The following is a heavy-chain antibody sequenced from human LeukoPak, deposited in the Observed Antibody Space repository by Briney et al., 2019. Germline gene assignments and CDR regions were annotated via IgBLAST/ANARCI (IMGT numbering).Heavy chain of an antibody. V-gene: IGHV4-31*03. CDR1: GGSISSGGYY. CDR2: IYYSGST. Sequence: PSETLSLTCTVSGGSISSGGYYRSWIRQHPGKGLEWIGYIYYSGSTYYNPSLKSRVTISVDTSKNQFSLKLSSVTAADTAVYYCARETHYYYYYMDVWGKGTTVTVSS. CDR3: ARETHYYYYYMDV. J-gene: IGHJ6*03.